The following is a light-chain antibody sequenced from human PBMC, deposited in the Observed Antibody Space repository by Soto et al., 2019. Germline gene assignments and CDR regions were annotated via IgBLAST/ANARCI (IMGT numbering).Light chain of an antibody. Sequence: ESVLTQSPATLSLSPGERATLSCRPSQSVSSYLAWFQQKPGQAPRLLIYDASNRATGIPARFSGSASGTDFTLTINRLEPEDFAVYYCQLYGISPHFGQGTRLEIK. V-gene: IGKV3-11*01. CDR3: QLYGISPH. CDR1: QSVSSY. CDR2: DAS. J-gene: IGKJ5*01.